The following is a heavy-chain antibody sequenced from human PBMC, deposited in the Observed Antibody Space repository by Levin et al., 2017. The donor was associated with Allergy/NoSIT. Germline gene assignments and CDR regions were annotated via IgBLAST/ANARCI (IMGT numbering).Heavy chain of an antibody. V-gene: IGHV4-30-4*01. J-gene: IGHJ4*02. Sequence: ASETLSLTCTVSGGSISSGDYYWSWIRQPPGKGLEWIGYIYYSGSTYYNPSLKSRVTISVDTSKNQFSLKLSSVTAADTAVYYCARVAVNLLYGDYVVDYWGQGTLVTVSS. D-gene: IGHD4-17*01. CDR3: ARVAVNLLYGDYVVDY. CDR1: GGSISSGDYY. CDR2: IYYSGST.